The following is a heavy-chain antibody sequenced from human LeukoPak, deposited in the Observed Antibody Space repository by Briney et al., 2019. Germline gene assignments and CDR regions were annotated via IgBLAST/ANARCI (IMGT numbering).Heavy chain of an antibody. J-gene: IGHJ5*02. CDR1: GGSFSGYY. V-gene: IGHV4-34*01. D-gene: IGHD3-10*01. Sequence: PSETLSLTCAVYGGSFSGYYWSWIRQPPGKGLEWIGEINHSGSTNYNPSLKSRVTISVDTSKNQFSLKLSSVTAADTAVYYCARRLIRYGSGSYWAPKSNGQFWFDPWGQGTLVTVSS. CDR3: ARRLIRYGSGSYWAPKSNGQFWFDP. CDR2: INHSGST.